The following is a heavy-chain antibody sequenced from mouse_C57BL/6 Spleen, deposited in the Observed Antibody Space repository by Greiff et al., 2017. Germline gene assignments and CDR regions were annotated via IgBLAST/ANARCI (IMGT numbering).Heavy chain of an antibody. V-gene: IGHV1-59*01. CDR2: IDPSDSYT. D-gene: IGHD2-13*01. CDR3: ARRNDYCPDY. J-gene: IGHJ2*01. Sequence: VQLQQPGAELVRPGTSVKLSCKASGYTFTSYWMHWVKQRPGQGLEWIGVIDPSDSYTNYNQKFKGKATLTVDTSSSTAYMQLSSLTSEDSAVYYCARRNDYCPDYWGQGTTLTVSS. CDR1: GYTFTSYW.